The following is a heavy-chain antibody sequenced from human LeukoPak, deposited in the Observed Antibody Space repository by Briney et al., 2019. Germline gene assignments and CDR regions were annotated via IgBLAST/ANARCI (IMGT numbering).Heavy chain of an antibody. J-gene: IGHJ4*02. CDR1: GYTFTSYD. CDR2: MNPNSGNT. CDR3: ARAVYHIAAAEDY. D-gene: IGHD6-13*01. Sequence: ASVKVSCKASGYTFTSYDINWVRQATGQGLEWMGWMNPNSGNTGYAQKFQGRVTMTRNTSISTAYMELSSLRSEDTAVYYCARAVYHIAAAEDYWGQGILVTVSS. V-gene: IGHV1-8*01.